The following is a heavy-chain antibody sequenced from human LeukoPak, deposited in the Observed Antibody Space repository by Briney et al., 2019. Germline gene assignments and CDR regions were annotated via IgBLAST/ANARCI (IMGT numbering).Heavy chain of an antibody. CDR3: ARGLLAYCGGDCSDDAFDI. D-gene: IGHD2-21*02. Sequence: GGSLRLSCAASGFPFSSYAMSWIRQAPRKGLEWVSYISSSGGTIYYADSVKGRFTIPRDNAKNSLYLQMNSLRAEDMAVYYCARGLLAYCGGDCSDDAFDIWGQGTMVTVSS. J-gene: IGHJ3*02. CDR2: ISSSGGTI. CDR1: GFPFSSYA. V-gene: IGHV3-11*01.